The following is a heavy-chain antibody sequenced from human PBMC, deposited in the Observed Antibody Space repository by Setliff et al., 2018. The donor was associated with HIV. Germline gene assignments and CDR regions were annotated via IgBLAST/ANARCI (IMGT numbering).Heavy chain of an antibody. CDR1: GFTFSNSW. CDR3: VRVAGFSSSWFGY. CDR2: INSAGSTS. V-gene: IGHV3-74*03. D-gene: IGHD6-13*01. Sequence: PGGSLRLSCAASGFTFSNSWMHWVRQAPGKGLEWVSRINSAGSTSEHADAVKGRLTISRDNARNTLDLEMNSLRVEDTAVYYCVRVAGFSSSWFGYWGPGTLVTVSS. J-gene: IGHJ4*02.